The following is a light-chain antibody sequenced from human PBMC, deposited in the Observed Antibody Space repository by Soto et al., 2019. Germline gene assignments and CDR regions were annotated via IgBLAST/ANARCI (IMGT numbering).Light chain of an antibody. CDR3: HQYGSSPPGT. CDR2: GAS. Sequence: EIVLPQSPGTLSLSPGERATLSCRASQSVSSSYLAWYQQKHGQAPRLLIYGASSRATGIPDRFSGSGSGTDFTLTISRREPEDFAVYYCHQYGSSPPGTFGQGTKVEIK. CDR1: QSVSSSY. V-gene: IGKV3-20*01. J-gene: IGKJ1*01.